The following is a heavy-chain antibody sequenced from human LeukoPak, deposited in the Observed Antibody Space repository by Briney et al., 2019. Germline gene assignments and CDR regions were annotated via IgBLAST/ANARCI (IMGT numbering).Heavy chain of an antibody. CDR1: GSSIYSYY. CDR3: ARTGKNWETGYGMDV. Sequence: SETLSLTCTVSGSSIYSYYWSWIRQPAGKGLEWIGFIYYSGNTNYNPSLKSRVSISVDTSKNQFSVKLTSVTAADTAVYYCARTGKNWETGYGMDVWGQGTTVTVSS. J-gene: IGHJ6*02. D-gene: IGHD7-27*01. V-gene: IGHV4-59*01. CDR2: IYYSGNT.